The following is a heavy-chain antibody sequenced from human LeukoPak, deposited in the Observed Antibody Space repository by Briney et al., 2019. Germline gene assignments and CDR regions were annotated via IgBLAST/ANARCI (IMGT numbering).Heavy chain of an antibody. CDR3: TRDRKYCDDSGGYSPSYCYGMDV. Sequence: SETLSLTCAVYGGSFSGYYWSWIRQPPGKGLEWIGEINHSGSTNYNPSLKSRVTISVDTSKNQFSLKLSSVTAADTAVYYCTRDRKYCDDSGGYSPSYCYGMDVWGQGTTVTVSS. J-gene: IGHJ6*02. V-gene: IGHV4-34*09. CDR1: GGSFSGYY. CDR2: INHSGST. D-gene: IGHD3-22*01.